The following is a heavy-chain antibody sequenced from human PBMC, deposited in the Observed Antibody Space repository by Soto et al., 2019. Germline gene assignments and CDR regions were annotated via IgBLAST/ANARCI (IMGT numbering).Heavy chain of an antibody. CDR1: GFTFSNAW. J-gene: IGHJ6*03. Sequence: GGSLRLSCAASGFTFSNAWMSWVRQAPGKGLEWVGRIKSKTDGGTTDYAAPVKGRFTISRDDSKNTLYLQMNSLKTEDTAVYYCTTDLNGKRPYYDFWSGYYRPWWGYYYMDVWGKGTTVTVSS. V-gene: IGHV3-15*01. D-gene: IGHD3-3*01. CDR2: IKSKTDGGTT. CDR3: TTDLNGKRPYYDFWSGYYRPWWGYYYMDV.